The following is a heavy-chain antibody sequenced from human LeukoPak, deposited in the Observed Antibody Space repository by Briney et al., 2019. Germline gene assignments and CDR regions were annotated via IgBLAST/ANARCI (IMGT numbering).Heavy chain of an antibody. CDR2: IYTSGST. J-gene: IGHJ6*03. D-gene: IGHD3-3*01. CDR3: ARDGVVIPRYYYYYMDV. V-gene: IGHV4-61*02. Sequence: PPETLSLTCTVSGGSISSGSYYWSWIRQPAGKGLEWIGRIYTSGSTNYNPSLKSRVTISVDTSKNQFSLKLSSVTAADTAVYYCARDGVVIPRYYYYYMDVWGKGTTVTVSS. CDR1: GGSISSGSYY.